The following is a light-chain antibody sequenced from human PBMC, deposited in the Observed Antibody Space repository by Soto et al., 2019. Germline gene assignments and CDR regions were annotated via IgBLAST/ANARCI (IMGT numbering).Light chain of an antibody. CDR3: QQYESDSPWT. V-gene: IGKV1-5*01. Sequence: DIQMTQSPSTLSASVGDRVTITCRASQSISVWVAWYQQKPGKAPKLLIYDASSLESGVPSRFSGSRSGTEFILTISSLQPDDFATYYCQQYESDSPWTFGQGTKVDIK. J-gene: IGKJ1*01. CDR2: DAS. CDR1: QSISVW.